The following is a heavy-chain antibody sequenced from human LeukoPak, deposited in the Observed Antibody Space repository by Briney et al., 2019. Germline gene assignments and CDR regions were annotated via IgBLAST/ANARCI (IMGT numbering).Heavy chain of an antibody. CDR1: GYTFTGYY. V-gene: IGHV1-18*04. J-gene: IGHJ4*02. CDR3: ARGSLWFGELLSFGDY. Sequence: EASVKVSCKASGYTFTGYYMHWVRQAPGQGFQWMGWISVNNGNTNYARKFRDRFTMTADTATSTAYMELRSLRSDDTAVYYCARGSLWFGELLSFGDYWGQGTLVTVSS. D-gene: IGHD3-10*01. CDR2: ISVNNGNT.